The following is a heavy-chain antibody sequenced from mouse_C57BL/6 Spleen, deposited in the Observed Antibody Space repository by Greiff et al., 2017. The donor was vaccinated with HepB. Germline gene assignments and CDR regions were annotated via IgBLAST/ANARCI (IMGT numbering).Heavy chain of an antibody. D-gene: IGHD1-1*01. CDR2: IDPETGGT. CDR3: KITTVVATGRYFDY. V-gene: IGHV1-15*01. Sequence: VQLQQSGAELVRPGASVTLSCKASGYTFTDYEMHWVKQTPVHGLEWIGAIDPETGGTAYNQKFKGKAILTADKSSSTAYMELRSLTSEDSAVYYCKITTVVATGRYFDYWGQGTTLTVSS. J-gene: IGHJ2*01. CDR1: GYTFTDYE.